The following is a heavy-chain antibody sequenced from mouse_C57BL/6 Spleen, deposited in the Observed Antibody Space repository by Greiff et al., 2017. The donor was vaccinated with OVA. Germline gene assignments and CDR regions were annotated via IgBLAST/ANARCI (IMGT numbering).Heavy chain of an antibody. Sequence: VQLQQSGPGLVKPSQSLSLTCSVTGYSITSGYYWNWIRQFPGNKLEWMGYISYDGSNNYNPSLKNRTSITRDTSKNQFFLKLNSVTTEDTATYYCSRENDGSSFFAYWGQGTLVTVSA. V-gene: IGHV3-6*01. CDR2: ISYDGSN. J-gene: IGHJ3*01. CDR3: SRENDGSSFFAY. CDR1: GYSITSGYY. D-gene: IGHD1-1*01.